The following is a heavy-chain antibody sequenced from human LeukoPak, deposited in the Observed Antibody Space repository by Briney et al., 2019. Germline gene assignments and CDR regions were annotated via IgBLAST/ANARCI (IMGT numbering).Heavy chain of an antibody. V-gene: IGHV4-34*01. CDR2: INHSGST. D-gene: IGHD3-10*01. Sequence: PSETLSLTCAVYGGSFSGYYWSWIRQPPGKGLEWIGEINHSGSTNYNPSLKSRVTMSVDTSKNQFSLKLSSVTAADTAVYYCARPSYYYGSGSYYKGRYYFDYWGQGTLVTVSS. CDR3: ARPSYYYGSGSYYKGRYYFDY. CDR1: GGSFSGYY. J-gene: IGHJ4*02.